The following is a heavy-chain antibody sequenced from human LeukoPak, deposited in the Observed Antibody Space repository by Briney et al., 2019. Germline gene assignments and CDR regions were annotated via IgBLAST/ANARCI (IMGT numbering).Heavy chain of an antibody. J-gene: IGHJ4*02. D-gene: IGHD3-9*01. V-gene: IGHV3-30*04. CDR3: ARVLMPYDILTGSFDY. CDR1: GFTFSSYA. CDR2: ISYDGSNK. Sequence: GRSLRLSCAASGFTFSSYAMHWVRQAPGKGLEWVAVISYDGSNKYYADSVKGPFTISRDNSKNTLYLQMNSLRAEDTAVYYCARVLMPYDILTGSFDYWGQGTLVTVSS.